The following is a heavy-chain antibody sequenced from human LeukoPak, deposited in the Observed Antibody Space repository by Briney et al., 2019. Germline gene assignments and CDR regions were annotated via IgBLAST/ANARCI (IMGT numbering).Heavy chain of an antibody. D-gene: IGHD3-22*01. CDR1: GGSFSGYY. CDR2: INNSVST. V-gene: IGHV4-34*01. CDR3: ARGRRTYYDSSGYYQLDY. J-gene: IGHJ4*02. Sequence: SETLSLTCAVYGGSFSGYYCSWIRQPPGKGLEWIGEINNSVSTNYNPSLKSRVTISVDTSKNQFSLKLSSVTAADTAVYYCARGRRTYYDSSGYYQLDYWGQGTLVTVSS.